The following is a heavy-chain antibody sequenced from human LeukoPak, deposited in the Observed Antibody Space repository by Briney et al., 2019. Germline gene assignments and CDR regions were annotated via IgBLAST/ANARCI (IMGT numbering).Heavy chain of an antibody. CDR1: GFTVSSNY. Sequence: GSLRLSCAASGFTVSSNYMSWIRQPPGKGLEWIGEINHSGSTNYNPSLKSRVTISVDTSKNQFSLKLSSVTAADTAVYYCARGLRGYSYGYHYWGQGTLVTVSS. CDR2: INHSGST. D-gene: IGHD5-18*01. J-gene: IGHJ4*02. CDR3: ARGLRGYSYGYHY. V-gene: IGHV4-34*01.